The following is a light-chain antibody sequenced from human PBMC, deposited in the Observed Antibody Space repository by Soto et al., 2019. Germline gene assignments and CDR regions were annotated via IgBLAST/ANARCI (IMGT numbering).Light chain of an antibody. CDR2: TSS. V-gene: IGKV1-27*01. Sequence: DIQMTQSPSSLSASVGDRVTITCLASQGISNYLTWYQQKPGKVPKLLIYTSSTLQSGVPSRFSGSGFGTDFTLTISSLQPEDVATYYCQKHDTAPLTFGGGTKVDIK. J-gene: IGKJ4*01. CDR1: QGISNY. CDR3: QKHDTAPLT.